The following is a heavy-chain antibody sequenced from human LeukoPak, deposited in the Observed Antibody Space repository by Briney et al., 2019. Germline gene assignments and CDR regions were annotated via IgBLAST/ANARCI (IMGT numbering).Heavy chain of an antibody. J-gene: IGHJ4*02. CDR3: ARVGTYYRSLDS. Sequence: SETLSLTCTVSGGSINDASWNWIRKPPGQGLEWIGYIYHSGGTNYNPSLKSRVTISLDASKNQFSLKLSSVTAADTAVYYCARVGTYYRSLDSWGQGTLVTVSS. V-gene: IGHV4-59*01. CDR2: IYHSGGT. CDR1: GGSINDAS. D-gene: IGHD3-10*01.